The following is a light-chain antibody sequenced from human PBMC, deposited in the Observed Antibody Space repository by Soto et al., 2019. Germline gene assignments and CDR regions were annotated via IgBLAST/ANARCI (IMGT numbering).Light chain of an antibody. Sequence: QSVLTQPPSVSGAPGQRVTISCTGSSSNIGPTYDVHWYQQLPGTAPKLLIYANTNRPSGVPDRFSGSKSGTSASLAITVLQAEDEAEYFCQSYDSSLSGYVFGTGTKLTVL. CDR1: SSNIGPTYD. V-gene: IGLV1-40*01. CDR2: ANT. CDR3: QSYDSSLSGYV. J-gene: IGLJ1*01.